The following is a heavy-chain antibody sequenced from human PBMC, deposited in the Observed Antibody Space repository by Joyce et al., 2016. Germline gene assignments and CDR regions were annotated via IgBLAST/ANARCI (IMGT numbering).Heavy chain of an antibody. CDR2: ITEDGSKK. V-gene: IGHV3-7*03. Sequence: EAQLVESGGALVQPGGSVKLSCAASGLSFSTFWLSWARQAPGKGLEWVANITEDGSKKYYVDSVKGRFTISRDNAKNSLYLQMNGLRAEDTAVYYCARGRGMGVWGQGTTVTVSS. J-gene: IGHJ6*02. CDR1: GLSFSTFW. CDR3: ARGRGMGV.